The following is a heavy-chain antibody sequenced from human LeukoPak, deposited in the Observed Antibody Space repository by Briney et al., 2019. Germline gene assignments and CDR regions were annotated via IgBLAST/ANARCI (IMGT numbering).Heavy chain of an antibody. D-gene: IGHD3-10*01. CDR3: ARGGPGRDYYYYYMDV. Sequence: SVKVSCKASGGTFSSYAISWVRQAPGQGLEWMGGIIPIFGTANYAQKFQGRVTITTDESTSAAYMELSSLRSEDTAVYYCARGGPGRDYYYYYMDVWGKGTTVTVSS. J-gene: IGHJ6*03. V-gene: IGHV1-69*05. CDR2: IIPIFGTA. CDR1: GGTFSSYA.